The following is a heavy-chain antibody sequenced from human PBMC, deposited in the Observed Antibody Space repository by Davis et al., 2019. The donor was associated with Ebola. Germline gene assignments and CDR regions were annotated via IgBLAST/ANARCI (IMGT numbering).Heavy chain of an antibody. V-gene: IGHV3-23*01. CDR2: ISGSGGST. J-gene: IGHJ4*02. CDR1: GFTFSSYA. CDR3: ARGTPYSSGWYGAPVDY. Sequence: GGSLRLSCAASGFTFSSYAMSWVRQAPGKGLEWVSAISGSGGSTYYADSVKGRFTISRDNAKNSLYLQMNSLRAEDTAVYYCARGTPYSSGWYGAPVDYWGQGTLVTVSS. D-gene: IGHD6-19*01.